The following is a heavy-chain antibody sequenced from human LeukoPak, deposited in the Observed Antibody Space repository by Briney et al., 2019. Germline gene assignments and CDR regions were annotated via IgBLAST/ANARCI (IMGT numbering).Heavy chain of an antibody. CDR3: ARGLDRLQVLRFLEWLSPNYYYYYGMDV. J-gene: IGHJ6*02. D-gene: IGHD3-3*01. CDR1: GFTFSSYA. Sequence: PGGSLRLSCAASGFTFSSYAMHWVRQAPGKGLEWVAVISYDGSNKYYADSVKGRFTISRDNSKDTLYLQMNSLRAEDTAVYYYARGLDRLQVLRFLEWLSPNYYYYYGMDVWGQGTTVTVSS. CDR2: ISYDGSNK. V-gene: IGHV3-30-3*01.